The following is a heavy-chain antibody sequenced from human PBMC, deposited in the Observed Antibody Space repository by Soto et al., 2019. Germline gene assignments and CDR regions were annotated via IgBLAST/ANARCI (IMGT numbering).Heavy chain of an antibody. CDR2: INPNSGGT. CDR3: AREGDSGSYLDYYYYGMDV. J-gene: IGHJ6*02. V-gene: IGHV1-2*02. CDR1: GYTFTGYY. D-gene: IGHD1-26*01. Sequence: ASVKVSCKASGYTFTGYYMHWVRQAPGQGLEWMGWINPNSGGTNYAQKFQGRVTMTRDTSISTAYMELSRLRSDDTAVYYCAREGDSGSYLDYYYYGMDVWGQGTTVTGSS.